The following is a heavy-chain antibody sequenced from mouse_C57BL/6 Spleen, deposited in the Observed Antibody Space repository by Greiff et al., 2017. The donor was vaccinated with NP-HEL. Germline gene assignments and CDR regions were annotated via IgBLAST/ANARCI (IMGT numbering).Heavy chain of an antibody. J-gene: IGHJ2*01. CDR3: ARMVLGYFDY. CDR2: IYPGSGNT. V-gene: IGHV1-76*01. CDR1: GYTFTDYS. Sequence: VKVVESGAGLVRPGASVKLSCKASGYTFTDYSINWVQQRPGQGLEWIARIYPGSGNTYYNEKFKGRATLTAEKSSSTAYMQLSSLTSDDSAVYFCARMVLGYFDYWGQGTTLTVSS. D-gene: IGHD2-1*01.